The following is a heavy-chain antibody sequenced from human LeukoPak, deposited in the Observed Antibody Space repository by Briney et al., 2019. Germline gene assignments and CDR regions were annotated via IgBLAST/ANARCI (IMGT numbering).Heavy chain of an antibody. CDR2: IKQDGNEK. CDR1: GFTFSNAW. J-gene: IGHJ5*02. V-gene: IGHV3-7*01. Sequence: GGSLRLSCAASGFTFSNAWMSWVRQAPGKGLEWVASIKQDGNEKYYMDSVKGRFTISRDNAENSLHQQMNSLRAEDTAFYYCARPLLYYYGSETYFWFDLWGQGTLVTVSS. CDR3: ARPLLYYYGSETYFWFDL. D-gene: IGHD3-10*01.